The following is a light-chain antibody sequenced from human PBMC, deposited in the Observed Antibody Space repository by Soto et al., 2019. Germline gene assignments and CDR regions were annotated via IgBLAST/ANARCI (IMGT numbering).Light chain of an antibody. CDR2: KAS. Sequence: AGPIISSWLAWYQQKPGKAPKLLIYKASTLKSGVPSRFSGSGAGIEFTSAVSTLLLDRFANLTCDHHISYSPAFGQGTKVDIK. V-gene: IGKV1-5*03. CDR3: DHHISYSPA. J-gene: IGKJ1*01. CDR1: PIISSW.